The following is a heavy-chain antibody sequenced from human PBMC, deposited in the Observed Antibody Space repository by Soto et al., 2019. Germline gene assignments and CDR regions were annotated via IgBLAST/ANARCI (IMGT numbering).Heavy chain of an antibody. CDR2: ISYDGTNK. V-gene: IGHV3-30-3*01. J-gene: IGHJ5*02. CDR3: ARDYGDYPYNWFDP. CDR1: GFTFGGFA. Sequence: QVQLVESGGGVVQPGRSLRLSCVGSGFTFGGFAMHWVRQAPGKGLEWVASISYDGTNKYYAGSVKGRFTISRDSSKNTLSLQMNNLRDEDTAVFHSARDYGDYPYNWFDPWGQGTLVTVSS. D-gene: IGHD4-17*01.